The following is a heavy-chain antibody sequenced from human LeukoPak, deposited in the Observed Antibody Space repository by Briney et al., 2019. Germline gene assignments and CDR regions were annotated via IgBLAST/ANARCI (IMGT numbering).Heavy chain of an antibody. Sequence: PSETLSLTCAVSGYSISSGYYWGWIRQPPGKGLEWIGSIYHSGSTYYNPSLKSRVTISVDTSKNQFSLKLSSVTAADTAVYYCTRVPIIVVVPAAFDYWGQGTLVTVSS. J-gene: IGHJ4*02. D-gene: IGHD2-2*01. CDR3: TRVPIIVVVPAAFDY. CDR1: GYSISSGYY. V-gene: IGHV4-38-2*01. CDR2: IYHSGST.